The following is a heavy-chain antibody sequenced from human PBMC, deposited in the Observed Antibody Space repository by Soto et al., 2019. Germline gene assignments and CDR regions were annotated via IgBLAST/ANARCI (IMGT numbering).Heavy chain of an antibody. CDR1: GGTFSTYT. D-gene: IGHD2-2*01. J-gene: IGHJ3*01. CDR3: SIGSWSAETFDV. Sequence: QVHLEQSGAEVKNPGSSVKVSCKAAGGTFSTYTLIWVRQAPGQGLEWMGRITPMLTVTNSAQKFQGRVTLTAEKSTSTAFMELTSLTSDDTAVYYCSIGSWSAETFDVWGQGTMVTVSS. CDR2: ITPMLTVT. V-gene: IGHV1-69*02.